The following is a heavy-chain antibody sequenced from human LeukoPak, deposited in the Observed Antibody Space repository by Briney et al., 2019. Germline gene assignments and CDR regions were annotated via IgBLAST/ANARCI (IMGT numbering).Heavy chain of an antibody. Sequence: ASVKVSYKASGYTFTGYYMHWVRQAPGQGLEWMGWINPNSGGTNYAQKFQGRVTMTRDTSISTAYMELSRLRSDDTAVYYCARDFGIAARYYYYGMDVWGQGTTVTVSS. CDR1: GYTFTGYY. CDR3: ARDFGIAARYYYYGMDV. CDR2: INPNSGGT. V-gene: IGHV1-2*02. J-gene: IGHJ6*02. D-gene: IGHD6-6*01.